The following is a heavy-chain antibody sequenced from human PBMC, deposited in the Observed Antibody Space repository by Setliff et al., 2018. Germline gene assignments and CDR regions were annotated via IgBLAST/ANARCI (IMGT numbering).Heavy chain of an antibody. CDR1: GSTFSTYD. CDR2: ISNDGRKT. Sequence: LRLSCDVSGSTFSTYDMHWVRQAPGKGLEWVAVISNDGRKTYYADSVKGRFIISRDNSKNLVSLQMKTLRPDDTALYYCAKRGPYCSGGTCHYYFDYWGQGTLVTVSS. V-gene: IGHV3-30*18. CDR3: AKRGPYCSGGTCHYYFDY. J-gene: IGHJ4*02. D-gene: IGHD2-15*01.